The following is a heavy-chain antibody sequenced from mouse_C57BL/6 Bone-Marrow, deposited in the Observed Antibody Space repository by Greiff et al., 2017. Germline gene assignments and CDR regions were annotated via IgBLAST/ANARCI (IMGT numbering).Heavy chain of an antibody. J-gene: IGHJ2*01. CDR1: GFNIKDYY. CDR2: IDPEDGET. V-gene: IGHV14-2*01. CDR3: ARSPYGSSHFDY. Sequence: VHVKQPGAELVKPGASVKMSCKASGFNIKDYYMHWVKQRTEQGLEWIGRIDPEDGETKYAPKFQGKATITADTSSNTAYLQLSSLTSEDTAVYYCARSPYGSSHFDYWGQGTTLTVSS. D-gene: IGHD1-1*01.